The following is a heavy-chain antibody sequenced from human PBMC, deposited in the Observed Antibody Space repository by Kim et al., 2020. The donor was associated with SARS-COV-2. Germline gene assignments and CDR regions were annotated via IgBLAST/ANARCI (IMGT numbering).Heavy chain of an antibody. Sequence: ASVKVSCKASGYTFTSYGISWVRQAPGQGLEWMGWISAYNGNTNYAQKLQGRVTMTTDTSTSTAYMELRSLRSDDTAVYYCARVPWDFWSGYPFDYWGQGTLVTVSS. CDR1: GYTFTSYG. V-gene: IGHV1-18*04. D-gene: IGHD3-3*01. CDR3: ARVPWDFWSGYPFDY. J-gene: IGHJ4*02. CDR2: ISAYNGNT.